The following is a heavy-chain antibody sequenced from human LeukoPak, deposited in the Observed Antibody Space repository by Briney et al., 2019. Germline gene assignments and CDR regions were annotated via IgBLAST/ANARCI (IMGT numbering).Heavy chain of an antibody. V-gene: IGHV3-43*01. CDR1: GFTFDDYT. J-gene: IGHJ4*02. Sequence: GGALRVSCAASGFTFDDYTMHWVCQAPRKGLEWVSLISWDGGSTYYADSVKGRFTISRDNSKNSLYLQMNSLRTEDTALYYCAKDKDSYYDSSGYVSYFDYWGQGTLVTVSS. CDR2: ISWDGGST. D-gene: IGHD3-22*01. CDR3: AKDKDSYYDSSGYVSYFDY.